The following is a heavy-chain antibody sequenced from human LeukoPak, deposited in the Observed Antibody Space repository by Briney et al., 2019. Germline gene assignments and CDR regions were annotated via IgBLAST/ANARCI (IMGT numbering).Heavy chain of an antibody. Sequence: PSETLSLTCGVYGGSFSGYYWSWIRQPPGKGLEWIGEINHSGSTNYNPSLKSRVTTSVDTSKNQFSLKLSSVTAADTAVYYCARAFCTSTSCYLYFDLWGRGTLVTVSS. CDR2: INHSGST. CDR1: GGSFSGYY. CDR3: ARAFCTSTSCYLYFDL. J-gene: IGHJ2*01. D-gene: IGHD2-2*01. V-gene: IGHV4-34*01.